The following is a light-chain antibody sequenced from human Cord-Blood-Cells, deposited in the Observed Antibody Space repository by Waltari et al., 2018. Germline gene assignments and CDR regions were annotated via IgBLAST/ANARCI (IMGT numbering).Light chain of an antibody. J-gene: IGLJ3*02. CDR1: SLRSYY. CDR3: NTRDSSGNHLGV. CDR2: GKN. Sequence: SSELTQDPAVSVALGQTVRITCQGDSLRSYYASWYQQKPGQAPVLVIYGKNNRPSGIPDRFSGYRSGNTASLTITGAQAEDEADYYSNTRDSSGNHLGVFGGGTKLTVL. V-gene: IGLV3-19*01.